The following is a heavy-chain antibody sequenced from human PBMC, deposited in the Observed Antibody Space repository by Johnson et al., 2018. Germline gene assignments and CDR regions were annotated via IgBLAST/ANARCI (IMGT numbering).Heavy chain of an antibody. J-gene: IGHJ3*02. V-gene: IGHV3-7*01. D-gene: IGHD1-26*01. CDR2: IKQDGSEK. CDR1: GFTFSSYW. Sequence: QLVESGGGLVQPGGSLRLSCAASGFTFSSYWMSWVRQAPGKGLEWVANIKQDGSEKYYVDSVKGRFTISRDTAKNSLYLQMTSLGAEDTAVYDCARDKNQWELLAIDAFDIWGQGTMVTVSS. CDR3: ARDKNQWELLAIDAFDI.